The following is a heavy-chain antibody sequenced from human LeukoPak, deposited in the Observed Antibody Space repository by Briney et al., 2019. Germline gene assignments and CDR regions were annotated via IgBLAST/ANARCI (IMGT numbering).Heavy chain of an antibody. J-gene: IGHJ4*02. D-gene: IGHD3-16*01. Sequence: GGSLRLSCAASGFTFSTYNMNWVRQAPGKGPEWVSSITSSSSYIYYADSVKGRFTISIDNSKNTLYLQMNSLRAEDTAVYYCARRAGAYTHPYDYWGQGTLVTVSS. CDR1: GFTFSTYN. CDR2: ITSSSSYI. CDR3: ARRAGAYTHPYDY. V-gene: IGHV3-21*04.